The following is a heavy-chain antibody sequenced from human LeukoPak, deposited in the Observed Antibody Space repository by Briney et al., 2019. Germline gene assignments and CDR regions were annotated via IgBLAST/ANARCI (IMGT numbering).Heavy chain of an antibody. D-gene: IGHD5-12*01. Sequence: PGGSLGLSCAASGFTFSNYWMHWVRQAPGKGLVWVSRISSDGSSTSYADSVKGRFTISRDNAKNTLYLQMNSLRAEDTAVYYCARTAYSDYSLGFWGQGTLVTVSS. J-gene: IGHJ4*02. V-gene: IGHV3-74*01. CDR1: GFTFSNYW. CDR2: ISSDGSST. CDR3: ARTAYSDYSLGF.